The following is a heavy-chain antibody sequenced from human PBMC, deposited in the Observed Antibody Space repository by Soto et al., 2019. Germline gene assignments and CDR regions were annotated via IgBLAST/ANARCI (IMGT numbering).Heavy chain of an antibody. CDR2: IYGSGST. J-gene: IGHJ5*02. V-gene: IGHV4-4*07. CDR1: VGAIGSHY. CDR3: ARGQRFSGWFDP. Sequence: QIQLQESGPGLVKPSETLSLTCTISVGAIGSHYWTWIRQPAGKGLEWIGRIYGSGSTKYNPSLQSRVTMSLDTSKNQFSLRLESVTAADTAVYYCARGQRFSGWFDPWGQGTLVTVSS. D-gene: IGHD3-3*01.